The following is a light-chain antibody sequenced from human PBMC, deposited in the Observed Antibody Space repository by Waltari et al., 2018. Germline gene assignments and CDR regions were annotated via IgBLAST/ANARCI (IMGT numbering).Light chain of an antibody. Sequence: DIQMTQSPSSLSASVGDSVTITCQASQDINNYLNWYQQKPGKAPKLLIYDAYNLETGVPSRFSGSGSGTTFTFTISSLQPEDIATYYCQQFHSLLTFGGGTKVEIK. V-gene: IGKV1-33*01. CDR2: DAY. CDR3: QQFHSLLT. CDR1: QDINNY. J-gene: IGKJ4*01.